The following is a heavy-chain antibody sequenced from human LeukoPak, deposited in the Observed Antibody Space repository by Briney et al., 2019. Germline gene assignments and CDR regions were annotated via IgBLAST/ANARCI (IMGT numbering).Heavy chain of an antibody. Sequence: SETLSLTCTVPGGSISSYYWSWIRQPPGKGLEWIGYIYYSGSTNYNPSLKSRVTISVDTSKNQFSLKLSSVTAADTAVYYCARAPIAAAAYYYYGMDVWGQGTTVTVSS. D-gene: IGHD6-13*01. CDR3: ARAPIAAAAYYYYGMDV. CDR1: GGSISSYY. CDR2: IYYSGST. J-gene: IGHJ6*02. V-gene: IGHV4-59*01.